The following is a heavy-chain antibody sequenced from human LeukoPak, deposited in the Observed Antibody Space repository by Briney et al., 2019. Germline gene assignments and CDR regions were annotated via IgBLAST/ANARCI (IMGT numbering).Heavy chain of an antibody. CDR2: ISGSGDST. Sequence: GGSLRLSCAASGFTFSSYAMSWVRQAPGKGLEWVSAISGSGDSTYYADSVKGRFTVSRDNSRNTVFLQMNSLRPEDTALYYCARVYGGEIDYWGQGTQVTVSS. CDR1: GFTFSSYA. CDR3: ARVYGGEIDY. D-gene: IGHD2-8*01. V-gene: IGHV3-23*01. J-gene: IGHJ4*02.